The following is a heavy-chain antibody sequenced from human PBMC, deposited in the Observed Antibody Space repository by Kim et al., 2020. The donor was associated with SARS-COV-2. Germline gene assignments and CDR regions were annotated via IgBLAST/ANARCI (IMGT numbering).Heavy chain of an antibody. J-gene: IGHJ2*01. CDR3: ARPVASIAGAGDWYFDL. V-gene: IGHV4-39*01. D-gene: IGHD6-19*01. Sequence: LKDRVTISIDTSKNQFSLKLSSVTAADTAVYYCARPVASIAGAGDWYFDLWGRGTLVTVSS.